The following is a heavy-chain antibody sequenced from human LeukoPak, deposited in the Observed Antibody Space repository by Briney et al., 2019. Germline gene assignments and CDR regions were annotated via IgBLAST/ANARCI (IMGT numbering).Heavy chain of an antibody. CDR1: GFTFSNSW. Sequence: GGSLRLSCAASGFTFSNSWMHWVRQAPGKGLVWVSRIDNDGRTTNYADSVKGRFTISRDSAKNTLYLQMNSLRAEDTAVYYCAKERPNWNYGGGFDYWGQGTLVTVSS. J-gene: IGHJ4*02. CDR3: AKERPNWNYGGGFDY. V-gene: IGHV3-74*01. CDR2: IDNDGRTT. D-gene: IGHD1-7*01.